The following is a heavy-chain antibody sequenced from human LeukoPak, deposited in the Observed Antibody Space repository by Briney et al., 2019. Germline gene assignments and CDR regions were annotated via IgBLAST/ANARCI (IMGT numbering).Heavy chain of an antibody. D-gene: IGHD1-26*01. CDR1: GFSFSNYW. V-gene: IGHV3-7*03. J-gene: IGHJ4*02. CDR2: IKQDESEK. CDR3: ARLVGDVTTWDC. Sequence: GGSLRLSCTASGFSFSNYWMSWVRQAPGKGLERVASIKQDESEKYYVDSVKGRFTTSRDNAKSSLYLQMNALRGEDTAVYYCARLVGDVTTWDCWGQGTLVTVSS.